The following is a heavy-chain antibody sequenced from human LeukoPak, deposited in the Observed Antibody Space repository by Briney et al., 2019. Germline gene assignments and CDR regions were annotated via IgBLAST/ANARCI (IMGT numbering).Heavy chain of an antibody. CDR3: AVLKAAAVDLYFDY. CDR1: GYTLTELS. V-gene: IGHV1-24*01. Sequence: ASVKVSCKVSGYTLTELSMHWVRQAPGKGLEWTGGFDPEDGETIYAQKFQGRVTMTEDTSTDTAYMELSSLRSEDTAVYYCAVLKAAAVDLYFDYWGQGTLVTASS. D-gene: IGHD6-13*01. J-gene: IGHJ4*02. CDR2: FDPEDGET.